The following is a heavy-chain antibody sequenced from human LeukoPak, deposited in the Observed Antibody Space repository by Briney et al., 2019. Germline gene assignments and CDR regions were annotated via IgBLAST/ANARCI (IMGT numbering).Heavy chain of an antibody. V-gene: IGHV3-21*01. CDR1: GFTFSTYS. J-gene: IGHJ4*02. D-gene: IGHD5-18*01. Sequence: PGGSLRLSCAASGFTFSTYSMSCVRQAPGKGLEWVSSISSSSAYIYYADSVNGRFTIARDNAKSSLYLQMNSLRAEDTAVYYCARASGDTVDTTTMGWYWGQGTLGTVSS. CDR3: ARASGDTVDTTTMGWY. CDR2: ISSSSAYI.